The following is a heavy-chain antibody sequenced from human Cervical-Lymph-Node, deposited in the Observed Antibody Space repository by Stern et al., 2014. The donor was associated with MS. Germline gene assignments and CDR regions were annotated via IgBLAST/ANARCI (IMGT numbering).Heavy chain of an antibody. CDR1: GYTFTDYY. CDR2: INPNSGGT. D-gene: IGHD1-1*01. V-gene: IGHV1-2*06. CDR3: ARGDRTLWGTMGLGTTGPSDY. J-gene: IGHJ4*02. Sequence: VHLVESGAEVKKPGASVKVSCKASGYTFTDYYLHWVRQAPGQGLEWMGRINPNSGGTNSAQKFQGRVTMTRDTSINTAFMELSTLRSDDTALYYCARGDRTLWGTMGLGTTGPSDYWGQGSLVTVSS.